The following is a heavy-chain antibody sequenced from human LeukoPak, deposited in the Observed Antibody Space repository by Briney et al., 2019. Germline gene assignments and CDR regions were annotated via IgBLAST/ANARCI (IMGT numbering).Heavy chain of an antibody. CDR3: ARDPPRLERRFDP. V-gene: IGHV3-21*01. Sequence: PGGSLRLSCAASGFTFSSYGMHWVRQAPGKGLEWVSSISSSSSYICYADSVKGRFTISRDNAKNSLYLQMNSLRAEDTAVYYCARDPPRLERRFDPWGQGTLVTVSS. CDR2: ISSSSSYI. CDR1: GFTFSSYG. D-gene: IGHD1-1*01. J-gene: IGHJ5*02.